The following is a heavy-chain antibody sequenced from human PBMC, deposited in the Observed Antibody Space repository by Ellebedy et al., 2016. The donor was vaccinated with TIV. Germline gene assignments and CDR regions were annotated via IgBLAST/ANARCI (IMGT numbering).Heavy chain of an antibody. CDR1: GFSFNAYW. D-gene: IGHD6-13*01. J-gene: IGHJ4*02. CDR2: IKQDGSEE. V-gene: IGHV3-7*01. CDR3: TRVFNAGNNNDY. Sequence: GESLKISCAASGFSFNAYWMTWVRQAPGKGLEWVANIKQDGSEEHYGDSVKGRFTISRDNAKNSLYLQMNALRADDTAVYYCTRVFNAGNNNDYWGQGTLVTVSS.